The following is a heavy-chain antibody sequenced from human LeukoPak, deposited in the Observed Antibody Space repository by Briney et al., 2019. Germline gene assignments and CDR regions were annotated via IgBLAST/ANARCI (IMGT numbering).Heavy chain of an antibody. J-gene: IGHJ6*03. Sequence: PGGSLRLSCAASGFTFSSYSMNWVRQAPGKGLEWVSSISSSSSYIYYADSVKGRFTISRDNAKNSLYLQMNSLRAEDTAVYYCARDYYGSGSYYTEYYYYYYYMDVWGKGTTVTISS. D-gene: IGHD3-10*01. CDR1: GFTFSSYS. CDR2: ISSSSSYI. CDR3: ARDYYGSGSYYTEYYYYYYYMDV. V-gene: IGHV3-21*01.